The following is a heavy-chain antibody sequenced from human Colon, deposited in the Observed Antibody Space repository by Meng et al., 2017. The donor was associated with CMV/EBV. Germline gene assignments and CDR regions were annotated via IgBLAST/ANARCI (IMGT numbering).Heavy chain of an antibody. J-gene: IGHJ6*02. CDR2: ISSSGSDM. Sequence: GGSLRLSCAGSGFTFSNHKMNWVRQAPGKGLEWVSSISSSGSDMYYADSGKGRFTISRDNAKNSLYLQINSLRVEDTAVYYCARVRDLYGSDGMDVWGQGTTVTVSS. CDR3: ARVRDLYGSDGMDV. CDR1: GFTFSNHK. D-gene: IGHD5-24*01. V-gene: IGHV3-21*01.